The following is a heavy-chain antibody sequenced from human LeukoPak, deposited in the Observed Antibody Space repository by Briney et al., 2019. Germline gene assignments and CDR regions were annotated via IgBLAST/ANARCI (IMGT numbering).Heavy chain of an antibody. Sequence: PSETLSLTCTVSGGSISSSSYYWGWIRQPPGKGLEWIGSIYYSGSTYYNPSLKSRVTISVDTSKNQFSLKLSSVTASDTAVYYCAREAPSSDYYDSSGYYPTGYYMDVWGKGTTVTVSS. V-gene: IGHV4-39*07. CDR2: IYYSGST. CDR1: GGSISSSSYY. CDR3: AREAPSSDYYDSSGYYPTGYYMDV. J-gene: IGHJ6*03. D-gene: IGHD3-22*01.